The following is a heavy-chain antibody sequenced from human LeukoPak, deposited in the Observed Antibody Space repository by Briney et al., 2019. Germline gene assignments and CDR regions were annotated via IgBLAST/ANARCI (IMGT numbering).Heavy chain of an antibody. CDR3: ARDWPYTRYYGMDV. D-gene: IGHD4-11*01. J-gene: IGHJ6*02. Sequence: GGSLRLFCAPSGFTLSSNYMSWVRQAPGKGLEWVSVIYSGGSTYYAGSVKGRSTITRDNSTNTMYLQTNTLRAEATAVSYCARDWPYTRYYGMDVWGQGTPVTVSS. CDR1: GFTLSSNY. CDR2: IYSGGST. V-gene: IGHV3-53*05.